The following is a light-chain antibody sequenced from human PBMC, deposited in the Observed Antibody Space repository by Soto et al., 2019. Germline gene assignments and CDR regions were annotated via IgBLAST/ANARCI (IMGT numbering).Light chain of an antibody. J-gene: IGKJ1*01. CDR1: QSVSSN. CDR3: QQYNNWPPT. Sequence: EIVMTQSPATLSVSPGERATLSCRASQSVSSNLAWYQQKPGQGPRLLIYGASTRATGIPARFSGSGSGTEFTLTISSLQSVDFAVYYCQQYNNWPPTFGQGTKVDIK. CDR2: GAS. V-gene: IGKV3-15*01.